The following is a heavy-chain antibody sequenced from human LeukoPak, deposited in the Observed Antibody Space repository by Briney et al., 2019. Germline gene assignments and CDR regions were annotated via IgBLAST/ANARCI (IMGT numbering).Heavy chain of an antibody. CDR3: ARDPKPTRWDEQWLVPYYYGMDV. D-gene: IGHD6-19*01. CDR1: GYTFTSYG. V-gene: IGHV1-18*01. J-gene: IGHJ6*02. Sequence: ASVKVSCKASGYTFTSYGISWVRQAPGQGLEWMGWISAYNGNTNYAQKLQGRVTMTTDTSTSTAYMELRSLRSEDTAVYYCARDPKPTRWDEQWLVPYYYGMDVWGQGTTVTVSS. CDR2: ISAYNGNT.